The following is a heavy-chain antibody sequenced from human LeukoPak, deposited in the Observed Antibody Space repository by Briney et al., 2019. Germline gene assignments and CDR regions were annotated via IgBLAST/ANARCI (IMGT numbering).Heavy chain of an antibody. J-gene: IGHJ4*02. CDR1: GGSISSYY. Sequence: PSETLSLTCTVSGGSISSYYWSWIRQPAGKGLEWIGRIYTSGSTNYNPSLKSRVTMSVDTSKNQFSLKLSSVTAADTAVYYCARVHRDNYDILPGQYYFDYWGQGTLVTVSS. D-gene: IGHD3-9*01. CDR3: ARVHRDNYDILPGQYYFDY. V-gene: IGHV4-4*07. CDR2: IYTSGST.